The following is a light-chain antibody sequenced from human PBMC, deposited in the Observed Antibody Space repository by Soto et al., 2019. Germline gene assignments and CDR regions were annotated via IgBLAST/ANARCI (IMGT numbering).Light chain of an antibody. CDR3: CSYTGTSTLV. CDR1: SNDVGNYNV. V-gene: IGLV2-23*01. CDR2: EDN. J-gene: IGLJ2*01. Sequence: QSVLTQPASVSAFPGQSITISCTGPSNDVGNYNVISWYQHHPGKAPKLIIYEDNKRPPWVSDRFSASKSGNTASLTISGLHAEDEADYHCCSYTGTSTLVFGGGTKLTVL.